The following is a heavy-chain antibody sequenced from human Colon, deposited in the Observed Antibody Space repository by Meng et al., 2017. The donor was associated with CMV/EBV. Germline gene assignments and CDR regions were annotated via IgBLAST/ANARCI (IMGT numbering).Heavy chain of an antibody. D-gene: IGHD3-3*01. Sequence: GYNLNSYDMERVRKDKGQRHERMGWSREGNGETKYKKKDKGRITITSETSESTAYMELSSLRAEDTAIYFCARVPVGTSRYYTSDYWGQGTLVTVSS. J-gene: IGHJ4*02. CDR1: GYNLNSYD. CDR3: ARVPVGTSRYYTSDY. V-gene: IGHV1-3*01. CDR2: SREGNGET.